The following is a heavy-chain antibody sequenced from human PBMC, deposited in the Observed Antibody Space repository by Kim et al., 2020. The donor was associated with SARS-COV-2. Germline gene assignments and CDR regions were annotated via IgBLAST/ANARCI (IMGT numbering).Heavy chain of an antibody. Sequence: GGSLRLSCAASGFTFTTYAMVWVRQDPGKGLLWVSLIEPDGRTTTYADSVKGRFTISRDDAKNTLYLQMNSLRAEDTAVYYCARGYYGSPDYWGQGTLVTVSS. CDR3: ARGYYGSPDY. CDR2: IEPDGRTT. V-gene: IGHV3-74*01. D-gene: IGHD3-10*01. CDR1: GFTFTTYA. J-gene: IGHJ4*02.